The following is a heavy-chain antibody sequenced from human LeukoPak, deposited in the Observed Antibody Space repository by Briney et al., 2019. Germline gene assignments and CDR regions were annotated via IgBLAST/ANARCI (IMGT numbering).Heavy chain of an antibody. J-gene: IGHJ5*02. D-gene: IGHD6-19*01. CDR3: AKDAWAVAGNWFDP. V-gene: IGHV3-30*02. CDR1: GFTFSSYG. CDR2: IRYDGSNK. Sequence: PGGSLRLSCAASGFTFSSYGMHWVRQAPGKGLEWVAFIRYDGSNKYYADSVKGRFTISRDNSKNTLYLQMNSLRAEDTAVYYCAKDAWAVAGNWFDPWGRGTLVTVSS.